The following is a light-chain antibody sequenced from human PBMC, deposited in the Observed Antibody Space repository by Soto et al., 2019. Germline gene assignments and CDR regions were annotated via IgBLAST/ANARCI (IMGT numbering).Light chain of an antibody. CDR2: SNN. CDR3: ATWDDSLIGWV. V-gene: IGLV1-44*01. CDR1: SSNIGSNT. J-gene: IGLJ3*02. Sequence: QSVLTQPPSASGTSGQRVTISCSGSSSNIGSNTVNWYQQFPGTAPKLLIHSNNQWPSGVPDRFSGSKSGTSASLAISGLQSEDEADYYCATWDDSLIGWVFGGGTKLTVL.